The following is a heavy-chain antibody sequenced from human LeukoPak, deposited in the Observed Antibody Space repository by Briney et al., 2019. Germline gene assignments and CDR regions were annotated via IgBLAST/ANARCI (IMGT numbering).Heavy chain of an antibody. CDR1: GFTFRSYV. CDR2: ITGDGGGT. CDR3: AKETSSGNFVTIDC. D-gene: IGHD1-26*01. Sequence: GGSLRLSCTASGFTFRSYVMSWVRQTPEKGLEWVSAITGDGGGTNHADSVKGRFTISRDNSKNTLYMQMNSLRAEDTAVYYCAKETSSGNFVTIDCWGQGALVTLSS. J-gene: IGHJ4*02. V-gene: IGHV3-23*01.